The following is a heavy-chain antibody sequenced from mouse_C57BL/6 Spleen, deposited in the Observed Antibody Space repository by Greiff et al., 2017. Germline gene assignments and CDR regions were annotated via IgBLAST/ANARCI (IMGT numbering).Heavy chain of an antibody. CDR3: ARGGYYGSSYDYYAMDY. CDR2: IYPGDGDT. Sequence: VQLQQSGPELVKPGASVKISCKASGYAFSSSWMNWVKQRPGKGLEWIGRIYPGDGDTNYNGKFKGKATLTADNTSSTAYMQLSSLTSEDSAVYFCARGGYYGSSYDYYAMDYWGQGTSVTVSS. V-gene: IGHV1-82*01. J-gene: IGHJ4*01. D-gene: IGHD1-1*01. CDR1: GYAFSSSW.